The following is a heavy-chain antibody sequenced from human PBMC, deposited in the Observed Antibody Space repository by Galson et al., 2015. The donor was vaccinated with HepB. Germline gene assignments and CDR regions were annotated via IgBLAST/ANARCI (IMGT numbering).Heavy chain of an antibody. CDR1: GYTLTELS. D-gene: IGHD3-22*01. CDR2: FDPEDGET. CDR3: ARGRGHYYDIYYYYGMDV. V-gene: IGHV1-24*01. Sequence: SVKVSCKVSGYTLTELSMHWVRQAPGKGLEWMGGFDPEDGETIYAQKFQGRVTMTEDTSTDTAYMELSSLRSEDTAVYYCARGRGHYYDIYYYYGMDVWGQGTTVTVSS. J-gene: IGHJ6*02.